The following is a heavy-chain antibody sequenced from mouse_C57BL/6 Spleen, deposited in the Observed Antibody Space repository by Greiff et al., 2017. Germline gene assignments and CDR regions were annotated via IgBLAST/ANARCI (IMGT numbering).Heavy chain of an antibody. CDR1: GYTFTSYW. CDR2: IDPSDSYT. J-gene: IGHJ1*03. V-gene: IGHV1-50*01. Sequence: VQLQQPGAELVKPGASVKLSCKASGYTFTSYWMQWVKQRPGQGLEWIGEIDPSDSYTNYNQKFKGKATLTVDKSSSTAYMQLSSLTSEDSAVYYCARSDYYGGSSHGYFDVWGTGTTVTVSS. CDR3: ARSDYYGGSSHGYFDV. D-gene: IGHD1-1*01.